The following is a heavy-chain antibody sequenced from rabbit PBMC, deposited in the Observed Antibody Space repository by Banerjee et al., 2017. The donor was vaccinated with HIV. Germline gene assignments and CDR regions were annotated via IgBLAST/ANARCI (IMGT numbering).Heavy chain of an antibody. CDR3: ARDTGTSFSTYGMDL. CDR2: IEAGSSGFT. Sequence: QSLEESGGDLVKPGGTLTLTCTASGVSFSGSSYMSWVRQAPGKGLEWIACIEAGSSGFTYFASWAKGRFTISKTSSTTVTLQMTSLTAADTATYFCARDTGTSFSTYGMDLWGPGTLVTVS. J-gene: IGHJ6*01. D-gene: IGHD8-1*01. CDR1: GVSFSGSSY. V-gene: IGHV1S40*01.